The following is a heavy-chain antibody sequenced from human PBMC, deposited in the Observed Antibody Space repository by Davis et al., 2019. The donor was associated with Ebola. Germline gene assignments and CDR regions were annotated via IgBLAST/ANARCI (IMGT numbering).Heavy chain of an antibody. D-gene: IGHD5-18*01. CDR1: GGSFSGYY. CDR3: ARARGYSYGYRDYYYGMDV. CDR2: INHSGST. Sequence: SETLSLTCAVYGGSFSGYYWSWIRQPPGKGLEWIGEINHSGSTNYNPSLKSRVTISVDTSKNQFSLKLSSVTAADTAVYYCARARGYSYGYRDYYYGMDVWGQGTTVTVSS. J-gene: IGHJ6*02. V-gene: IGHV4-34*01.